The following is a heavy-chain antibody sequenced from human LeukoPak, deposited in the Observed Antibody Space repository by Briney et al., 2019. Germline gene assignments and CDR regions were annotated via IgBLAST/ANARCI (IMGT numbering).Heavy chain of an antibody. J-gene: IGHJ5*02. CDR2: INHSGST. CDR3: ARRYGSGNYYNIDWYDP. V-gene: IGHV4-34*01. D-gene: IGHD3-10*01. Sequence: SSETLSLTCAVYGGSFSGYYWSWIRQPPGKGLEWIGEINHSGSTNYNPSLKSRVTISVDTSKNQFSLKLSSVTAADTAVYYCARRYGSGNYYNIDWYDPWGQGTLVTVSS. CDR1: GGSFSGYY.